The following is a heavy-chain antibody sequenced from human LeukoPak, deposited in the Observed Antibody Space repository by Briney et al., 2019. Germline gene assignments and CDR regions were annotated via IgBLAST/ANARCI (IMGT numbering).Heavy chain of an antibody. J-gene: IGHJ6*02. CDR1: GFTFSNYA. CDR3: AKAEIWGEGMDV. Sequence: HPGGSLRLSCAASGFTFSNYAMSWVRQAPGKGLEWVSAITISDGRSYYADSVKGRFAVSRDNSRNTLYLQMNSLRAEDTAVYYCAKAEIWGEGMDVWGQGTTVTVSS. CDR2: ITISDGRS. D-gene: IGHD3-16*01. V-gene: IGHV3-23*01.